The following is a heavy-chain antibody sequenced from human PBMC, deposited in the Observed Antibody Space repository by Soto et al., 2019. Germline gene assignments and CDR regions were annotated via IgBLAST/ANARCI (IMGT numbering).Heavy chain of an antibody. CDR3: ARESEDLSSNLDY. CDR1: GFTFTRYS. CDR2: ISGTTNYI. V-gene: IGHV3-21*06. Sequence: GGSLRLSCAASGFTFTRYSMNWVRQAPGKGLEWVASISGTTNYIYYGESLKGRLTISRDNAKNSMYLQMNTLRAEDTAVYYCARESEDLSSNLDYWGQGTLVTVSS. J-gene: IGHJ4*02.